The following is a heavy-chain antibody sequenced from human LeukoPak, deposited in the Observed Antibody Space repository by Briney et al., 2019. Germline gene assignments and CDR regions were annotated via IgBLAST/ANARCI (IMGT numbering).Heavy chain of an antibody. V-gene: IGHV3-64D*06. Sequence: GGSLRLSCSASEFTFSSYAMHWVRQAPGKGLEYVSAISSNGGSTYYADSVKGRFTISRDNSKNTLYLQMSSLRAEDTAVYYCVNSPSSSWYHDAFDIWGQGTMVTVSS. D-gene: IGHD6-13*01. CDR3: VNSPSSSWYHDAFDI. J-gene: IGHJ3*02. CDR2: ISSNGGST. CDR1: EFTFSSYA.